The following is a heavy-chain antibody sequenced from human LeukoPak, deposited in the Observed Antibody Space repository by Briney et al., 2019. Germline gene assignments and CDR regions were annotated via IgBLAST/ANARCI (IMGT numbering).Heavy chain of an antibody. Sequence: SETLSLTCAVYGGSFSGYYWSWIRQAPGKGLEWIGEINHSGSTNYNPSLKSRVTISVDTSKNQFSLKLSSVTAADTAVYYCASRKLHYYDSRNFDYWGQGTLVTVSS. CDR3: ASRKLHYYDSRNFDY. CDR1: GGSFSGYY. CDR2: INHSGST. V-gene: IGHV4-34*01. D-gene: IGHD3-22*01. J-gene: IGHJ4*02.